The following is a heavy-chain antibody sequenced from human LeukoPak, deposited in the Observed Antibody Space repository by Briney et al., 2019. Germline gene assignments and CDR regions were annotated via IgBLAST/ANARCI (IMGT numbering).Heavy chain of an antibody. CDR3: ARARDIVVVVAATRSGNWFDP. CDR2: IWYDGSNK. D-gene: IGHD2-15*01. Sequence: GGSLRLSCAASGFTFSSYGMHWVRQAPRKGLEWVAVIWYDGSNKYYADSVKGRFTISRDNSKNTLYLQMNSLRAEDTAVYYCARARDIVVVVAATRSGNWFDPWGQGTLVTVSS. CDR1: GFTFSSYG. J-gene: IGHJ5*02. V-gene: IGHV3-33*01.